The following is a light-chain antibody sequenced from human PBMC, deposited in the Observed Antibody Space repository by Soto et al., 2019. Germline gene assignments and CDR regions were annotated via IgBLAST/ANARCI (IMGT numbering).Light chain of an antibody. J-gene: IGLJ1*01. Sequence: QSVLTQPPSVSAAPGQKVIISCSGSSFNIGNNYVSWYQQLPGTAPKLLIYDNDKRPSGIPDRFSGSKSGTSATLAITGLQTADEADYYCGAWESSLNPYVFGTGTKVTVL. CDR3: GAWESSLNPYV. CDR2: DND. V-gene: IGLV1-51*01. CDR1: SFNIGNNY.